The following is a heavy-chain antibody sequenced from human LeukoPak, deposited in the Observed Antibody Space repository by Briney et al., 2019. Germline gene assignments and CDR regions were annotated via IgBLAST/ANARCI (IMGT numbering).Heavy chain of an antibody. CDR2: ISWNSGST. Sequence: PGGSLRLSCAASGFIFDDYAIHWVRQAPGKGLEWVSGISWNSGSTEYADSVKGRFTISRDNAKNSLYLQMNSLRAEDTAVYYCAGLWSGYWFDPWGQGTLVTVSS. CDR3: AGLWSGYWFDP. D-gene: IGHD3-3*01. V-gene: IGHV3-9*01. CDR1: GFIFDDYA. J-gene: IGHJ5*02.